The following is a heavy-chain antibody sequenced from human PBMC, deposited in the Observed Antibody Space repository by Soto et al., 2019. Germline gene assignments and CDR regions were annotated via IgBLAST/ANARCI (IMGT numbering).Heavy chain of an antibody. CDR2: IDKSGSNT. J-gene: IGHJ4*02. CDR1: ILTFRGLG. CDR3: VSWVSAHFDF. V-gene: IGHV3-23*05. Sequence: EVLLLESGGGLVQPGQSLRLSCAASILTFRGLGMSWVRQAPGKGLEWVATIDKSGSNTHYADSVRGRFTISRDNSRNTLHLHMSNLRAEDTALYFCVSWVSAHFDFWGQGTLVTVSS. D-gene: IGHD2-8*01.